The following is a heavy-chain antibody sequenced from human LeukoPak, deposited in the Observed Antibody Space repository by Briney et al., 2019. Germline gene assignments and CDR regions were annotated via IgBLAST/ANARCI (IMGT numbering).Heavy chain of an antibody. D-gene: IGHD4-17*01. V-gene: IGHV3-30*18. CDR3: AKELTLLDYGRGYYYYGLDV. J-gene: IGHJ6*02. Sequence: GGSLRLSCAASGFTFSSYDMHWVRQAPGKGLEWVAVILYDGSNKYYADSVKGRFTISRDNSKNTLYLQMNSLSADDTAVYHCAKELTLLDYGRGYYYYGLDVWGQGTTLTVSS. CDR1: GFTFSSYD. CDR2: ILYDGSNK.